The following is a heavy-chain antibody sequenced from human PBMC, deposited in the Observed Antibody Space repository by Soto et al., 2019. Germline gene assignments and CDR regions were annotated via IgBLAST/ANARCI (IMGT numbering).Heavy chain of an antibody. Sequence: ETLSLTCTVSGGSISSSSYYWGWIRQPPGKGLEWIGSIYYSGSTYYNSSLKSRVTISVDTSKNQFSLKLSSVTAADAAVYYCARQPPSYNWNYIYYYYMDVWGKGTTVTVSS. CDR3: ARQPPSYNWNYIYYYYMDV. V-gene: IGHV4-39*01. CDR2: IYYSGST. CDR1: GGSISSSSYY. D-gene: IGHD1-7*01. J-gene: IGHJ6*03.